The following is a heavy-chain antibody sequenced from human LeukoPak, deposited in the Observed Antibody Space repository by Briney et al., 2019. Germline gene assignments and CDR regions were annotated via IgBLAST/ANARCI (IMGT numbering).Heavy chain of an antibody. V-gene: IGHV4-34*01. CDR3: ARELAVAGTPWGSDY. CDR2: INHSGST. J-gene: IGHJ4*02. CDR1: GGSFSGYY. Sequence: SETLSLTCAVYGGSFSGYYWSWIRQPPGKGLEWIGEINHSGSTNYNPSLKSRVTISVDTSKNQFSLKLSSVTAADTAVYYCARELAVAGTPWGSDYWGQGTLVTVSS. D-gene: IGHD6-19*01.